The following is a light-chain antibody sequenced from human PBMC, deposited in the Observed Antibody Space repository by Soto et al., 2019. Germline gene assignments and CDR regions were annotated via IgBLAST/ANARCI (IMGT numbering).Light chain of an antibody. CDR2: GAS. CDR1: QSVSSSY. Sequence: EIVLTQSPGTLSLSPGERATLSCRASQSVSSSYLAWYQQKPGQAPRLLIYGASRRATGIPDRFSGGGSGIEFTLTISRLEPEDFVVYYCQQYGSSPPWTFGQGTKVEIK. V-gene: IGKV3-20*01. CDR3: QQYGSSPPWT. J-gene: IGKJ1*01.